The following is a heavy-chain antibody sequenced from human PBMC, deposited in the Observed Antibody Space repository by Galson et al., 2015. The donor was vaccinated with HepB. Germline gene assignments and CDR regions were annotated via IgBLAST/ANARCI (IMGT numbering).Heavy chain of an antibody. Sequence: SLRLSCAASGFTFSSYWMNWVRQAPGKGLEWVAHINQDGSSKYSVDSVKGRFTISRDNAKDSVYLQLDSLRAEDTAVYYCARWISLVRGIITKPDYYYGMDVWGQGTSVTVAS. D-gene: IGHD3-10*01. CDR3: ARWISLVRGIITKPDYYYGMDV. CDR2: INQDGSSK. CDR1: GFTFSSYW. V-gene: IGHV3-7*03. J-gene: IGHJ6*02.